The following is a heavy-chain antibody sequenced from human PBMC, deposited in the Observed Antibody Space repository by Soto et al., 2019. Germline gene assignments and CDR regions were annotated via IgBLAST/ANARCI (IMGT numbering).Heavy chain of an antibody. V-gene: IGHV1-3*01. CDR2: INAGNGNT. Sequence: ASVKGSCKASGYAFTSNSIHWVRQGPGQRLEWMGWINAGNGNTKYSQKFQGRVTITRDTSASTAYMELSSLRYEDTAVYYCAIAPGSGGMDVRGQGTTVTGSS. D-gene: IGHD3-10*01. CDR1: GYAFTSNS. J-gene: IGHJ6*02. CDR3: AIAPGSGGMDV.